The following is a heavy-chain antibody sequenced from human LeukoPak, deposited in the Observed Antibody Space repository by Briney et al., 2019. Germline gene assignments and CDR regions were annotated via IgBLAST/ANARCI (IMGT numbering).Heavy chain of an antibody. D-gene: IGHD3-16*01. CDR3: TTTLYYDYVWGSYST. J-gene: IGHJ5*02. CDR2: IRKKTNDYTT. Sequence: GGPLRLSCAASGFSFSDHYMDWVRQAPGKGLEWVGRIRKKTNDYTTEYAASVKGRFTISRDDSKNSLYLQINSLKTEDTAVYYCTTTLYYDYVWGSYSTWGQGTLVTVSS. CDR1: GFSFSDHY. V-gene: IGHV3-72*01.